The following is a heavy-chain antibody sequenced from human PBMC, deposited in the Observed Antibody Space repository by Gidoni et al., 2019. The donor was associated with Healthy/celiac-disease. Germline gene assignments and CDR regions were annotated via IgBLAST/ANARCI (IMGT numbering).Heavy chain of an antibody. J-gene: IGHJ4*02. CDR3: ARGGNYYDSSGYYYGAMLADY. Sequence: EVQLVESGGGLVQPGGSLRLSCAASGFTFRSYWTPWVRQAPGKGLVWVSRINSDGSSTSYADSVKGRFTISRDNAKNTLYLQMNSLRAEDTAVYYCARGGNYYDSSGYYYGAMLADYWGQGTLVTVSS. V-gene: IGHV3-74*01. D-gene: IGHD3-22*01. CDR2: INSDGSST. CDR1: GFTFRSYW.